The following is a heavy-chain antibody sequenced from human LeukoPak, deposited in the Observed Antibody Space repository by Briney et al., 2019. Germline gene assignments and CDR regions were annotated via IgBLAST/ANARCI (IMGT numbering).Heavy chain of an antibody. CDR1: GYSISSVYY. D-gene: IGHD5-18*01. V-gene: IGHV4-61*01. CDR3: ARAGGYIPYFDY. CDR2: IYYSGST. Sequence: SETLSLTCTVSGYSISSVYYWSWIRQPPGKGLEWIGYIYYSGSTNYNPSLKSRVTISVDTSKNQFSLKLTSVTAADTAVYYCARAGGYIPYFDYWGQGTLVTVSS. J-gene: IGHJ4*02.